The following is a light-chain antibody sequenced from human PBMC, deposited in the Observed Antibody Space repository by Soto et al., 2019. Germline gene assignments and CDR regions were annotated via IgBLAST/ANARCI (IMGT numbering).Light chain of an antibody. Sequence: QSALTQPPSASGSRGQSVTISCTGTSSDVGGYNYVSWYQPHPGKAPKLMIYAVSKRPSGVPDRFSGSKSGNTASLTVSGLQPEDEADYYCSSYAGSNNLGVFGGGTKLTVL. CDR2: AVS. V-gene: IGLV2-8*01. J-gene: IGLJ3*02. CDR3: SSYAGSNNLGV. CDR1: SSDVGGYNY.